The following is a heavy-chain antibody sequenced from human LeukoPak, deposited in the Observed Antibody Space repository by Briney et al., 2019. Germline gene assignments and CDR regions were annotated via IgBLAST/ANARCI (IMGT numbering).Heavy chain of an antibody. J-gene: IGHJ6*02. CDR2: IYYSGST. V-gene: IGHV4-39*07. CDR3: ARGRGIPGDYYYYGMDV. CDR1: GGSISSSSYY. Sequence: KASETLSLTCTVSGGSISSSSYYWGWIRQPPGKGLEWIGSIYYSGSTYYNPSLKSRVTISVDTSKTQFSLKLGSVTAADTAVYYCARGRGIPGDYYYYGMDVWGQGTTVTVSS. D-gene: IGHD1-26*01.